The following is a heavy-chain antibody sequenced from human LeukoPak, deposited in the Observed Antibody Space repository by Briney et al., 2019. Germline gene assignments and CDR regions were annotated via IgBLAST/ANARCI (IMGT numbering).Heavy chain of an antibody. CDR2: INPSGGST. V-gene: IGHV1-46*01. J-gene: IGHJ4*02. Sequence: ASVKVSCKASGYTFTSYYMHWVRQAPGQGLEWMGIINPSGGSTSYAQKFQGRVTMTRDTSTSTVYMELSSLRSEDTAVYYCARDLAYCGGDCPVRDYWGQGTLVTVSS. D-gene: IGHD2-21*02. CDR3: ARDLAYCGGDCPVRDY. CDR1: GYTFTSYY.